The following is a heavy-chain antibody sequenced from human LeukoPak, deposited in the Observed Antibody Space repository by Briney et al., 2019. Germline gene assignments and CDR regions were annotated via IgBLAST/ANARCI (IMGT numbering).Heavy chain of an antibody. CDR1: GFIFTNYG. Sequence: GVSLRLSCAASGFIFTNYGMSWARQAPGKGLEWVSAISGSGGNTYYADSVRGRFTISRDNSKNTLYLQMNSLRVDGTAVYYCAKDRIGPVRGVITLWGQGTLVTGSS. V-gene: IGHV3-23*01. J-gene: IGHJ4*02. D-gene: IGHD3-10*01. CDR2: ISGSGGNT. CDR3: AKDRIGPVRGVITL.